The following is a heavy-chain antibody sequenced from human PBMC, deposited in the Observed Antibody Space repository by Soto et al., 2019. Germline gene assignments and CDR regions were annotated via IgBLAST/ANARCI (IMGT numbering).Heavy chain of an antibody. Sequence: QLQLQESGSGLVKPSQTLSLTCAVYGGSISSGGYSCSWIRQPPGKGLVWIGYISHSGNTYYNPSLKCRVPISVGRSKNQFSLKLSSVTAADKAVYFCATAPGPYWGQGTLVTVSS. CDR3: ATAPGPY. CDR1: GGSISSGGYS. V-gene: IGHV4-30-2*01. J-gene: IGHJ1*01. CDR2: ISHSGNT.